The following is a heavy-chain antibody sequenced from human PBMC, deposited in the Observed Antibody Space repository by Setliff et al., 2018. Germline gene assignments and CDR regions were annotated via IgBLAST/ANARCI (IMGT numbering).Heavy chain of an antibody. CDR1: GGSISSSNW. J-gene: IGHJ5*02. CDR2: INQSGST. D-gene: IGHD3-3*01. Sequence: SETLSLTCAVSGGSISSSNWWSWVRQPPGKGLEWIGEINQSGSTNYNPSLKSRVTMSVDTSKNQFSLKLSSVTAADTAVYYCARGRGLEWLPESWFDPWGQGTLVTVSS. V-gene: IGHV4-4*02. CDR3: ARGRGLEWLPESWFDP.